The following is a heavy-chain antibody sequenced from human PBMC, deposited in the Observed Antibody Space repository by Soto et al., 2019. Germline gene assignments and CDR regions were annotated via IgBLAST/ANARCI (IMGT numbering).Heavy chain of an antibody. CDR3: ARDKNYYDSSGYVDP. V-gene: IGHV1-46*01. Sequence: ASVKVSCKASGYTFTSYYTHWVRQAPGQGLEWMGIINPSGGSTSYAQKFQGRVTMTRDTSTSTVYMELSSLRSEDTAVYYCARDKNYYDSSGYVDPWGQGTLVTVSS. D-gene: IGHD3-22*01. J-gene: IGHJ5*02. CDR1: GYTFTSYY. CDR2: INPSGGST.